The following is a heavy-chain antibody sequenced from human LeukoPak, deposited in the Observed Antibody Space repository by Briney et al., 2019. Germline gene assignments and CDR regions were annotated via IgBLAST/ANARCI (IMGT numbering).Heavy chain of an antibody. CDR2: INPSGGST. V-gene: IGHV1-46*01. J-gene: IGHJ4*02. CDR3: ARLSDCSGGSCYGFSDY. D-gene: IGHD2-15*01. Sequence: ASVKVSCKASGYTFTSYYMHWVRQAPGQGLEWMGIINPSGGSTSYAQKLQGRVTMTTDTSTSTAYMELRSLRSDDTAVYYCARLSDCSGGSCYGFSDYWGQGTLVTVSS. CDR1: GYTFTSYY.